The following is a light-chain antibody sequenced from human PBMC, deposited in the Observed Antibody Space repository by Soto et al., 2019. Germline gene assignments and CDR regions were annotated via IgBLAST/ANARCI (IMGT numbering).Light chain of an antibody. J-gene: IGKJ5*01. CDR1: QSLLYNNTYNY. Sequence: EIVLTQSPLTLPVTPGEPASISCRSSQSLLYNNTYNYLEWYVQKPGQSPQLLIYFGSNRATGVPDRFSGSGSGTDFTLKINRVEAEEVGTYYCMQALQSLTFGQGTRLEIQ. CDR3: MQALQSLT. CDR2: FGS. V-gene: IGKV2-28*01.